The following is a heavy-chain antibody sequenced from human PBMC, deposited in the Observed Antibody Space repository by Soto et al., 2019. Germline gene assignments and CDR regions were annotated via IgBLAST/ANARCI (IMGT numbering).Heavy chain of an antibody. V-gene: IGHV4-59*08. D-gene: IGHD3-22*01. CDR2: IYYSGST. CDR3: ARLAYDANGFNVYGDDAFDL. CDR1: GGYISTYY. Sequence: PSETLSLTCTVSGGYISTYYWSWIRQPPGKGLEWIGNIYYSGSTNYNPSLKSRVTISVDTSKNQFSLKLSSVTAADTAVYYCARLAYDANGFNVYGDDAFDLRGQGTMVTV. J-gene: IGHJ3*01.